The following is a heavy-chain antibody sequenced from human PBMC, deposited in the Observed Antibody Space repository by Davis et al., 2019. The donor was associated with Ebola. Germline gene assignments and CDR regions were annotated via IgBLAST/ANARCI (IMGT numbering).Heavy chain of an antibody. D-gene: IGHD5-12*01. J-gene: IGHJ4*02. V-gene: IGHV4-59*05. CDR1: GGSISSYY. Sequence: GSLRLSCTVSGGSISSYYWSWIRQPPGKGLEWIGSIYYSGSTYYNPSLKSRVTISVDTSKNQFSLKLSSVTAADTAVYYCARHQLIVATIGYFDYWGQGTLVTVSS. CDR3: ARHQLIVATIGYFDY. CDR2: IYYSGST.